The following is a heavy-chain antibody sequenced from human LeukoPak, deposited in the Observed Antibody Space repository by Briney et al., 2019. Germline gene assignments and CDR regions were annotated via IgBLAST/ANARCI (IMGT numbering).Heavy chain of an antibody. CDR1: GGSFSGYY. J-gene: IGHJ4*02. CDR3: ARNFPYFDFPDY. Sequence: PSETLSLTCAVYGGSFSGYYWSWIRQPPGKGLEWIGEINHSGSTYYNPSLKSRVTISVDTSKNQFSLKLTSVTAADTAVYYCARNFPYFDFPDYWGQGTVLTVSS. V-gene: IGHV4-34*01. D-gene: IGHD2/OR15-2a*01. CDR2: INHSGST.